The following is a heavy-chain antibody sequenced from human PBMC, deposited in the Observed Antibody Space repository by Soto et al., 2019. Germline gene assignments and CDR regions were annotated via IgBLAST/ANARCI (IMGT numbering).Heavy chain of an antibody. J-gene: IGHJ4*02. CDR1: GGSITSGGYY. CDR3: ATAASSGYYLKS. D-gene: IGHD3-22*01. CDR2: IHNSGST. V-gene: IGHV4-31*03. Sequence: QVQLQESGPGLVKPSQTLSLICTVSGGSITSGGYYWSWIRHHPGKGLDWIGYIHNSGSTSYNPSLKSRVTISLDTSKNQFSLKLTSVTAADTAVYYCATAASSGYYLKSWGQGNTVTVSS.